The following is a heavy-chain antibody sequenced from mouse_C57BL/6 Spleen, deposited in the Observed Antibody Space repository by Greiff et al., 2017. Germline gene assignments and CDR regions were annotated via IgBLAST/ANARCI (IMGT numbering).Heavy chain of an antibody. CDR2: ISSGSSTI. J-gene: IGHJ2*01. CDR1: GFTFSDYG. CDR3: ARERYFDY. V-gene: IGHV5-17*01. Sequence: EVMLVESGGGLVKPGGSLKLSCAASGFTFSDYGMHWVRQAPEKWLEWVAYISSGSSTIYYADTVKGRFTISSDNAKNTLFLQMTSLRSEDTAMYYCARERYFDYWGQGTTLTVSS.